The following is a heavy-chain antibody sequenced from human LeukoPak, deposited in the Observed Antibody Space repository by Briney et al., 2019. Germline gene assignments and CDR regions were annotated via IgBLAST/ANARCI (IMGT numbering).Heavy chain of an antibody. V-gene: IGHV3-30*02. J-gene: IGHJ4*02. CDR3: AKPSGSGVDY. CDR2: IRSDGYHT. CDR1: GFTFSNYD. Sequence: PGGSLRLSCAASGFTFSNYDMHWVRQAPGKGLEWVAFIRSDGYHTYYADSVKGRFTITRDNSKNTLYLQMNSLRLEDMALYYCAKPSGSGVDYWGRGTRVTVSS. D-gene: IGHD1-26*01.